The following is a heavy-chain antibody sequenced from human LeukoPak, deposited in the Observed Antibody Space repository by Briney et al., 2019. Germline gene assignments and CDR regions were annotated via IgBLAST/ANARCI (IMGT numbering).Heavy chain of an antibody. Sequence: SETLSLTCTVSGGFIIGYYWRWIRPPPGKGLEGFAYISYRGTTNYTPSLKSRVTISIATSKNQVSLSLTSVTAADTAVYYCVAGDVVGLDWFDPWGHGTLVTVSS. CDR1: GGFIIGYY. CDR2: ISYRGTT. CDR3: VAGDVVGLDWFDP. D-gene: IGHD3/OR15-3a*01. V-gene: IGHV4-59*08. J-gene: IGHJ5*02.